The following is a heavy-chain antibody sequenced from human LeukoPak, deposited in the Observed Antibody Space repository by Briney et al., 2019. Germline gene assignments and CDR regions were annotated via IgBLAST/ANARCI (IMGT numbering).Heavy chain of an antibody. CDR3: GRGSSGWYENAFDI. J-gene: IGHJ3*02. CDR2: IYYSGST. CDR1: GGSISSSSYY. V-gene: IGHV4-39*07. D-gene: IGHD6-19*01. Sequence: SETLSLTCTVSGGSISSSSYYWGWIRQPPGKGLEWIGSIYYSGSTYYNPFLKSRVTISVDTSKNQFSLKLSSVTAADTAVYYCGRGSSGWYENAFDIWGQGTMVTVSS.